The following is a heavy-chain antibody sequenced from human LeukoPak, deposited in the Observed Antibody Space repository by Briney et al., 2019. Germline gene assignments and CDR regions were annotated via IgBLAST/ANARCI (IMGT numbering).Heavy chain of an antibody. CDR3: ARHDVLVVAALDY. J-gene: IGHJ4*02. V-gene: IGHV4-34*01. CDR1: GGSFSGYY. CDR2: INHSGST. D-gene: IGHD2-15*01. Sequence: PSETLSLTCAVYGGSFSGYYWSWIRQPPGKGLEWIGEINHSGSTNYNPSLKSRVTISVDTSKNQFSLKLSSVTAADTAVYYCARHDVLVVAALDYWGQGTLVTVSS.